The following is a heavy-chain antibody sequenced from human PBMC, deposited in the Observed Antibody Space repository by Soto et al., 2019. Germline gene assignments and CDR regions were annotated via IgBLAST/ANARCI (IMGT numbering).Heavy chain of an antibody. V-gene: IGHV3-15*07. J-gene: IGHJ4*02. Sequence: EAQLLESGGGLVKPGGSLRLSCAASGFSFSSAWMIWVRQAPGKGLEWVGRIKSKVHGETTDYAAPVKGRFTISRDDSKNTVFLQMNSLETEDTAVYYCTTGVDGYNPFDYWGQGTLVTVSS. CDR3: TTGVDGYNPFDY. CDR2: IKSKVHGETT. CDR1: GFSFSSAW. D-gene: IGHD5-12*01.